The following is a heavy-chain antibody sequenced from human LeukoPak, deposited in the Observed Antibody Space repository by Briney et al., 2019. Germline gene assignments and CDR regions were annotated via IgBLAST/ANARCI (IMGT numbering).Heavy chain of an antibody. Sequence: SETLSLTCTVSGDFITAYYWSWIRQPPGKGLEWIGYIYYSGSTNYNPSLKSRVTISVDTSKNQFSLKLSSVTAADTAVYYCASRKLGNDCWGQGTLVTVSS. J-gene: IGHJ4*02. CDR3: ASRKLGNDC. V-gene: IGHV4-59*01. CDR2: IYYSGST. D-gene: IGHD7-27*01. CDR1: GDFITAYY.